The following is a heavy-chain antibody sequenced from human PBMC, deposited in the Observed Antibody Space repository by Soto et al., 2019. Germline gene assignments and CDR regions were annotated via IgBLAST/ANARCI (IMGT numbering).Heavy chain of an antibody. CDR2: INPNSGGT. CDR3: ARGPGGSGENYYYYGMDV. V-gene: IGHV1-2*04. CDR1: GYTFTGYY. J-gene: IGHJ6*02. Sequence: ASVKVSCKAPGYTFTGYYMHWVRQAPGQGLEWMGWINPNSGGTNYAQKFQGWVTMTRDTSISTAYMELSRLRSDDTAVYYCARGPGGSGENYYYYGMDVWGQGTTVTVSS. D-gene: IGHD3-16*01.